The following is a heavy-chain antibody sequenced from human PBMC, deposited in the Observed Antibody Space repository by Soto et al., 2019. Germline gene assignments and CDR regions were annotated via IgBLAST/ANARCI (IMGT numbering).Heavy chain of an antibody. CDR1: GFTFSDYN. J-gene: IGHJ3*02. Sequence: EVQLVESGGGLVKPGGSLRLSCAASGFTFSDYNMNWVRQAPGKGLEWVSSLTYSSSSIYYADSVKGRFTISRDNAKNSVSLQKSNLRAEDTGVYYCAISSVGGYDYASGIWVQGTMVAVSS. D-gene: IGHD5-12*01. CDR3: AISSVGGYDYASGI. CDR2: LTYSSSSI. V-gene: IGHV3-21*02.